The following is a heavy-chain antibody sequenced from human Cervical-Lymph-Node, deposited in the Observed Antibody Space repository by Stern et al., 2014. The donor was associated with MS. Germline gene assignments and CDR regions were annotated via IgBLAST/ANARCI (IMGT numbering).Heavy chain of an antibody. Sequence: VHLVESGGGVVQPGRSLRLSCTASGFIFSSYTMHWVRQAPGKGLEWVAVMWFDGSNTYYTDSVKGRFTVSRDNSKSTLYLQMDSLRAEDTAVYYCARTILPSVMWSFDLWGRGTPVTVSS. CDR1: GFIFSSYT. V-gene: IGHV3-33*01. CDR3: ARTILPSVMWSFDL. J-gene: IGHJ2*01. CDR2: MWFDGSNT. D-gene: IGHD2-2*01.